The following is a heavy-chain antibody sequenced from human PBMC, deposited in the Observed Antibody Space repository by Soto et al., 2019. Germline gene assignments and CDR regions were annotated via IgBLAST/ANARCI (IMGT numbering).Heavy chain of an antibody. V-gene: IGHV3-13*05. CDR1: GFTFRNYD. CDR2: ISAAGYP. CDR3: ARTDRDFYGLDV. J-gene: IGHJ6*02. Sequence: EVQLVESGGGLVQPGGSLRLSCEASGFTFRNYDMHWVRQGTGKGLEWVSGISAAGYPDYADSVEGRFTISRENAQNSFSLQMNSLRVGDTAVSYCARTDRDFYGLDVWGQGTTVIVSS.